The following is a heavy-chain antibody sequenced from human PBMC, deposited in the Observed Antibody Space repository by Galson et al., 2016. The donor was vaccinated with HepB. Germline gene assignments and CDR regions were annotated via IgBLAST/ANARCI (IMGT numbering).Heavy chain of an antibody. J-gene: IGHJ4*02. D-gene: IGHD3-9*01. Sequence: SIGTTHWWTWVRQPPGKGLEWMGEIYDRETTNYSPSLRSRVTISMDTSRQEFSLRLNSVTAADTAVYYCARVKRDMTRTGLRFRFDSWGQGIRVTVSS. CDR2: IYDRETT. V-gene: IGHV4-4*02. CDR3: ARVKRDMTRTGLRFRFDS. CDR1: SIGTTHW.